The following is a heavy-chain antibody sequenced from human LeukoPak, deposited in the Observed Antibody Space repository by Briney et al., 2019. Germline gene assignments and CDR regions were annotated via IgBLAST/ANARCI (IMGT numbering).Heavy chain of an antibody. CDR2: ISGSGGST. CDR1: GFTFSSYG. CDR3: AKDRTQQIAKFDY. Sequence: GGSLRLSCAASGFTFSSYGMSWVRQAPGKGLEWVTAISGSGGSTYYADSVKGRFTISRDNSKNTLFLRMNSLRAEDTAVYYCAKDRTQQIAKFDYWGQGTLVTVSS. V-gene: IGHV3-23*01. J-gene: IGHJ4*02. D-gene: IGHD6-13*01.